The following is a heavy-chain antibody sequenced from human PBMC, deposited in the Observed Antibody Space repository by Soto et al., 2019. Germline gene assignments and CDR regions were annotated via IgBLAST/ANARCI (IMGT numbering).Heavy chain of an antibody. Sequence: ASVKVSCKASGYTFTTYFVHWVRQAPGQGFEWLGRINPTGGDTVYAQKFQGRVTVTRDTSTSTVYIELGSLTSKDAAVYYCARGSYASNVFIMDVWGQGTAVTVSS. V-gene: IGHV1-46*01. CDR1: GYTFTTYF. J-gene: IGHJ6*02. CDR2: INPTGGDT. CDR3: ARGSYASNVFIMDV. D-gene: IGHD2-2*01.